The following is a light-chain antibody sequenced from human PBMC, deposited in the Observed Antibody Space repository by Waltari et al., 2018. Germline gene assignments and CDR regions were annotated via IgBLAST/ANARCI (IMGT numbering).Light chain of an antibody. CDR2: DAS. CDR1: QSVSTF. Sequence: EIVLTQSPATLSLSPGERATLSCRASQSVSTFLAWYQQKPGPAPRLLIYDASNRATGIPARFRGSGSGTDFTLTISSLDPEDFAVYFCQQRSNWPLTFGGGTKVEIK. J-gene: IGKJ4*01. CDR3: QQRSNWPLT. V-gene: IGKV3-11*01.